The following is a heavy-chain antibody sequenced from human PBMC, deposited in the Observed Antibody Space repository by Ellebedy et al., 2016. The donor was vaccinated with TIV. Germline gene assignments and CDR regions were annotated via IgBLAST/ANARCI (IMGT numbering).Heavy chain of an antibody. CDR2: IYYSGST. CDR3: ARDDDLGGTFDY. CDR1: GGSISSYY. D-gene: IGHD3-16*01. V-gene: IGHV4-59*01. Sequence: SETLSLTXTVSGGSISSYYWSWIRQPPGKGLEWIGYIYYSGSTNYNPSLKSRVTISVDTSKNQFSLKLSSVTAADTAVYYCARDDDLGGTFDYWGQGTLVTVSS. J-gene: IGHJ4*02.